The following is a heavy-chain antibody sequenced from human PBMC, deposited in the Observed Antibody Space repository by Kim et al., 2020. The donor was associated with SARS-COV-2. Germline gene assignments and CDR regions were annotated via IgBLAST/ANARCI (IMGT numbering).Heavy chain of an antibody. CDR2: ISAYNGNT. J-gene: IGHJ6*02. CDR1: GYTFTSYG. D-gene: IGHD6-13*01. CDR3: ARGDSSSWTSYYYYGMDV. Sequence: ASVKVSCKASGYTFTSYGISWVRQAPGQGLEWMGWISAYNGNTNYAQKLQGRVTMTTDTSTSTAYMELRSLRSDDTAVYYCARGDSSSWTSYYYYGMDVWGQGTTVTVAS. V-gene: IGHV1-18*04.